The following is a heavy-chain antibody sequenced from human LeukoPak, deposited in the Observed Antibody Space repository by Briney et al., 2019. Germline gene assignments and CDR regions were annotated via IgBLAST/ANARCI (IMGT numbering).Heavy chain of an antibody. J-gene: IGHJ5*02. CDR2: INWSGSSK. D-gene: IGHD2-2*01. V-gene: IGHV3-20*04. Sequence: PGGSLRLSCAASGLTFYEHGMTWVRQAPGKGLEWVSGINWSGSSKGYADSVKGRFTISRDNAKNSLYLQMNSLRAEDTALYYCARGSSFIVAWGQGTLVTVSS. CDR1: GLTFYEHG. CDR3: ARGSSFIVA.